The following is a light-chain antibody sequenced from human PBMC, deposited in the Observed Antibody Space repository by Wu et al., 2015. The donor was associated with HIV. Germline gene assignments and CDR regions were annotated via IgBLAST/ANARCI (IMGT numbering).Light chain of an antibody. CDR1: QYISTW. CDR3: QQYNSYSLT. CDR2: KAS. V-gene: IGKV1-5*03. Sequence: DIQMTQSPSTLSASVGDRVTISCRASQYISTWLAWYQLKPGKAPKLVIYKASTLESGVPSRFSGSGSGTEFTLTISSLQPDDFATYYCQQYNSYSLTFGGGTKVEIK. J-gene: IGKJ4*01.